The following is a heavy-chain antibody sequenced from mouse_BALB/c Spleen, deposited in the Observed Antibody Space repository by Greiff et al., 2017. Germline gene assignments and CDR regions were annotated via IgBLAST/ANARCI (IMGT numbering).Heavy chain of an antibody. CDR2: IYPGNSDT. CDR1: GYSFTSYW. CDR3: TTLITTVVDY. D-gene: IGHD1-1*01. V-gene: IGHV1-5*01. Sequence: EVQLQQSGTVLARPGASVKMSCKASGYSFTSYWMHWVKQRPGQGLEWIGAIYPGNSDTSYNQKFKGKAKLTAVTSASTAYMELSSLTNEDSAVYYCTTLITTVVDYWGQGTTLTVSS. J-gene: IGHJ2*01.